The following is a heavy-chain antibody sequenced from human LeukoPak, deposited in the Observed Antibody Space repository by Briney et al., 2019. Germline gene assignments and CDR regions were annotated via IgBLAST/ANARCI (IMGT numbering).Heavy chain of an antibody. V-gene: IGHV4-39*07. CDR3: ARYSSGWHNWFDP. CDR1: GFTFSSYW. CDR2: IYYSGST. Sequence: GSLRLSCAASGFTFSSYWMSWVRQPPGKGLEWIGSIYYSGSTYYNPSLKSRVTISVDTSKNQFSLKLSSVTAADTAVYYCARYSSGWHNWFDPWGQGTLVTVSS. J-gene: IGHJ5*02. D-gene: IGHD6-19*01.